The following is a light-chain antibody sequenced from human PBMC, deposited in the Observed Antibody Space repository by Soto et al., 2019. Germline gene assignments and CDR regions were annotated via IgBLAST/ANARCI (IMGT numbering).Light chain of an antibody. CDR1: QSIGTW. V-gene: IGKV1-5*01. Sequence: DIQMTQSPSTLSASVGDRVTITCRASQSIGTWLAWYQQKPGKAPKLLIYDASTLESGVPSRFSGSGSGTEFTLTISSLQPDDFATYYCQHYNSYSNTFGQGTKLEIK. J-gene: IGKJ2*01. CDR2: DAS. CDR3: QHYNSYSNT.